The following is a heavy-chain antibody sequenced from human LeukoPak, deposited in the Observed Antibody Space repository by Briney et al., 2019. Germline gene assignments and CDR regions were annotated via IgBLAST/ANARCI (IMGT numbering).Heavy chain of an antibody. CDR1: GYTFTSSG. J-gene: IGHJ4*02. CDR3: ARATRYSYGYDY. Sequence: ASVKVSCKASGYTFTSSGISWVRQAPGQGLEWMGWISTYNGNTNYAQKFQGRVTITADESTSTAYMELSSLRSEDTAVYYCARATRYSYGYDYWGQGTLVTVSS. V-gene: IGHV1-18*01. D-gene: IGHD5-18*01. CDR2: ISTYNGNT.